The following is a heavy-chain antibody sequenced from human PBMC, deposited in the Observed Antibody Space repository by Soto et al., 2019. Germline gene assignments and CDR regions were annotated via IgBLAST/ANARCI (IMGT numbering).Heavy chain of an antibody. CDR1: GFTFSSYS. Sequence: SLRLSCAASGFTFSSYSMNWVRQAPGKGLEWVSSISSSSSYIYYADSVKGRFTISRDNAKNSLYLQMNSLRAEDTAVYYCARDRCGDYGLHYYYYYMDVWGKGTTVTVSS. V-gene: IGHV3-21*01. CDR2: ISSSSSYI. D-gene: IGHD4-17*01. J-gene: IGHJ6*03. CDR3: ARDRCGDYGLHYYYYYMDV.